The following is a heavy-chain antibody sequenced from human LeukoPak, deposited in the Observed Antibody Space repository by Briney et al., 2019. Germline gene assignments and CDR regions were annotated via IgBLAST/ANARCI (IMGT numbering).Heavy chain of an antibody. J-gene: IGHJ5*02. D-gene: IGHD3-16*01. Sequence: SETLSLTCAVYGGSFSGYYWSWIRQPPGKGLEWIGEINHSGSTNYNPSLKSRVTISVDTSKNQFSLKLSSVTAADTAAYYCARGDYQFDPWGQGTLVTVSS. CDR3: ARGDYQFDP. V-gene: IGHV4-34*01. CDR2: INHSGST. CDR1: GGSFSGYY.